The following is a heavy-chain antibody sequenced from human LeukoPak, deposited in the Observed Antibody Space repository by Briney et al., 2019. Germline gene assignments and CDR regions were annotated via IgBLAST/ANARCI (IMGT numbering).Heavy chain of an antibody. CDR3: ARVFPTLGYCSGGSCYPAAMDY. CDR1: GFTFSSYA. D-gene: IGHD2-15*01. CDR2: ISYDGSNK. V-gene: IGHV3-30-3*01. Sequence: GGSLRLSCAASGFTFSSYAMHWVRQAPGKGLEWVAVISYDGSNKYYADSVKGRFTISRDNSKNTLYLQMNSLRAEDTAVYYCARVFPTLGYCSGGSCYPAAMDYWGQGTLVTVSS. J-gene: IGHJ4*02.